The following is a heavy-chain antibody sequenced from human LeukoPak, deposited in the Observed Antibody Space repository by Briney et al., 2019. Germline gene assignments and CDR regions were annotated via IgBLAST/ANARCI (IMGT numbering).Heavy chain of an antibody. CDR2: ISSSSSTI. V-gene: IGHV3-48*04. Sequence: PGGSLRLSCAASGFTFSSYSMNWVRQAPGKGLEWVSYISSSSSTIYYADSVKGRFTISRDNAKNSLYLQMNSLRAEDTAVYYCARGADGFWSGYLRGAGPYYFDYWGQGTLVTASS. CDR1: GFTFSSYS. J-gene: IGHJ4*02. D-gene: IGHD3-3*01. CDR3: ARGADGFWSGYLRGAGPYYFDY.